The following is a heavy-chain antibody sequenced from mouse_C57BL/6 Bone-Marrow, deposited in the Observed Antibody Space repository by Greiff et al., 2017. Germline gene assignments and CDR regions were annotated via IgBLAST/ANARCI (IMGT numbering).Heavy chain of an antibody. CDR3: ARYGLRAWFAY. J-gene: IGHJ3*01. CDR1: GFNIKDYY. CDR2: IDPEDGET. Sequence: VHVKQSGAELVKPGASVKLSCTASGFNIKDYYMHWVKQRTEQGLEWIGRIDPEDGETKYAPKFPGKATITADTSSNTAYLQLSSLTSEDTAVYYGARYGLRAWFAYWGQGTLVTVSA. D-gene: IGHD1-1*01. V-gene: IGHV14-2*01.